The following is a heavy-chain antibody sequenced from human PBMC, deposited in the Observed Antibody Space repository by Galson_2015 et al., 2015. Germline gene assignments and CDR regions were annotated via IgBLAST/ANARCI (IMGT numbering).Heavy chain of an antibody. Sequence: SLRLSCAASGFTFSSYGMHWVRQAPGKGLEWVAVIWYDGSNKYYADSVKGRFTISRDNSKNTLYLQMNSLRAEDTAVYYCARGYYDILTGYYSLFDYWGQGTLVTVSS. V-gene: IGHV3-33*01. D-gene: IGHD3-9*01. CDR1: GFTFSSYG. CDR3: ARGYYDILTGYYSLFDY. CDR2: IWYDGSNK. J-gene: IGHJ4*02.